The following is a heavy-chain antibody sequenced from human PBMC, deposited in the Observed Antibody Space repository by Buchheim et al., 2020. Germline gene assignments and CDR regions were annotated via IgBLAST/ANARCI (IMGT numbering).Heavy chain of an antibody. CDR3: ARDSPSGCNWFDP. D-gene: IGHD3-22*01. Sequence: QVQLQQWGAGLLKPSETLSLTCAVYGGSFSGYYWSWIRQPPGKGLEWIGEINHSGSTSYNPSLKSRVTISVDTSKNQFSLKLSSVTAADTAVYYCARDSPSGCNWFDPWGQGTL. CDR1: GGSFSGYY. CDR2: INHSGST. V-gene: IGHV4-34*01. J-gene: IGHJ5*02.